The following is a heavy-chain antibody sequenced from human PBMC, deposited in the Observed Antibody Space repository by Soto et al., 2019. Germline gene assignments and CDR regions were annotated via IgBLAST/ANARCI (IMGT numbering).Heavy chain of an antibody. CDR3: ARDRRERWSLPFGESNSGVSDYYYGMDV. J-gene: IGHJ6*02. V-gene: IGHV4-30-4*01. CDR1: GGSIRSGDCY. D-gene: IGHD3-16*01. Sequence: PSETQSLTSPVSGGSIRSGDCYWSWIRQPPGKGLEWIGYIYYSGSTYYNPSLKSRVTISVDTSKNQFSLKLSSVTAADTAVYYCARDRRERWSLPFGESNSGVSDYYYGMDVWGQGTTVTVSS. CDR2: IYYSGST.